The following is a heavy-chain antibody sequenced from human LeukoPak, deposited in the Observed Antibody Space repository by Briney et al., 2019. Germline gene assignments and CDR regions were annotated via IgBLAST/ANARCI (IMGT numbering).Heavy chain of an antibody. CDR3: ARDLVVVPAAARRSSYYYYYYMDV. Sequence: PSETLSLTCTVSGGSISSYYWSWIRQPAGKGLEWIGRIYTSGSTNYNPSLKSRVTMSVDTSKNQFSLKLSTVTAADTAVYYCARDLVVVPAAARRSSYYYYYYMDVWGKGTTVTISS. CDR1: GGSISSYY. CDR2: IYTSGST. J-gene: IGHJ6*03. V-gene: IGHV4-4*07. D-gene: IGHD2-2*01.